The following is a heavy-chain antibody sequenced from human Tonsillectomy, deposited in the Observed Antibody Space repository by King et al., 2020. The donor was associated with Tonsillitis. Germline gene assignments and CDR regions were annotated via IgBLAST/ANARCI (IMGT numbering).Heavy chain of an antibody. D-gene: IGHD3-3*01. CDR3: TRQIGDYDFWSGYY. CDR1: GFTFSGSA. V-gene: IGHV3-73*02. J-gene: IGHJ4*02. CDR2: IRSKANSYAT. Sequence: VQLVESGGGLVQPGGSLKLSCAASGFTFSGSAMHWVRQASGKGLEWVGRIRSKANSYATAYAASVKGRFTISRHDSKNMAYLKMNSLKTEDTAVYYCTRQIGDYDFWSGYYWGQGTLVTVSS.